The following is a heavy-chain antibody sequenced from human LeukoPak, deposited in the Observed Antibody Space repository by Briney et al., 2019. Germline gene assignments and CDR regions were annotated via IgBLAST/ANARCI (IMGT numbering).Heavy chain of an antibody. J-gene: IGHJ4*02. Sequence: PSETLSLTCTVFGGSISSSSYYWGWIRQPPGKGLEWIGSFYYSGSTYYNPSLKSRVIISVDTSKNQFSLKLSSVTAADTAVYYCARHCGHCSSYYFDYWGQGTLVTVSS. CDR1: GGSISSSSYY. CDR2: FYYSGST. D-gene: IGHD2-2*03. V-gene: IGHV4-39*01. CDR3: ARHCGHCSSYYFDY.